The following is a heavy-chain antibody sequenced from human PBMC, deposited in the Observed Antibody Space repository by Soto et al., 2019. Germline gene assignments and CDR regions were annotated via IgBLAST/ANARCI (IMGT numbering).Heavy chain of an antibody. CDR3: ARDKRYYDSSGYYTRGFDY. CDR1: GFTFSNYA. CDR2: IGGSGTNT. V-gene: IGHV3-23*01. J-gene: IGHJ4*02. D-gene: IGHD3-22*01. Sequence: EVQLLESGGGLLQPGGSLRLSCVASGFTFSNYAMSWVRQVPGKGLEWVSSIGGSGTNTYYTDPVKGRFTISRDNSKNTLNLQMNNLRVEDTAVYYCARDKRYYDSSGYYTRGFDYWGQGTLVTVSS.